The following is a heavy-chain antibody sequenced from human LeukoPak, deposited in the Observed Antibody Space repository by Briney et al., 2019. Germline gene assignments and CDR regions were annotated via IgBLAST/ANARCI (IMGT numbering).Heavy chain of an antibody. J-gene: IGHJ3*02. V-gene: IGHV3-23*01. CDR2: ISGSGGST. Sequence: PGGSLRLSCAASGFTFSSYAMSWVRQAPGKGLEWVSAISGSGGSTYYADSVKGRLTISRDNSKNTLYLQMNSLRAEDTAVYYCAKDEYDYVWGSYRHDDAFDIWGQGTMVTVSS. CDR3: AKDEYDYVWGSYRHDDAFDI. D-gene: IGHD3-16*02. CDR1: GFTFSSYA.